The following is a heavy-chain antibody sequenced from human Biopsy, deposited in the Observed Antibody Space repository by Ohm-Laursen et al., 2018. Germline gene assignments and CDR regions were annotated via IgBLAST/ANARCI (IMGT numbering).Heavy chain of an antibody. V-gene: IGHV1-46*01. J-gene: IGHJ6*02. CDR3: AIFEGYSDDNLDYEHYGMDV. CDR1: EFSFSRYD. Sequence: ASEKVSCQGSEFSFSRYDMHWVRQAPGRGLEWMGIISLSGGGTMDTQKFQDRLTMTRDTSTSTVHMELKSLKSEDTAVYYCAIFEGYSDDNLDYEHYGMDVWGQGTTVTVSS. CDR2: ISLSGGGT. D-gene: IGHD1-26*01.